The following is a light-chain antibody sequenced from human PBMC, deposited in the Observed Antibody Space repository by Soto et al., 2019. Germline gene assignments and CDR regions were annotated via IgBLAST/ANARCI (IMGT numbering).Light chain of an antibody. Sequence: QSVLTQPPSVSSAPGQKVTISCSGSSSNIGDDYVSWYQQFPGKAPRLLIYDDDKRPSGIPDRFSGSKSGTAATLEITGLQTGDEADYYCGTWDSSLSGGVFGGGNQLTVL. J-gene: IGLJ3*02. V-gene: IGLV1-51*01. CDR2: DDD. CDR3: GTWDSSLSGGV. CDR1: SSNIGDDY.